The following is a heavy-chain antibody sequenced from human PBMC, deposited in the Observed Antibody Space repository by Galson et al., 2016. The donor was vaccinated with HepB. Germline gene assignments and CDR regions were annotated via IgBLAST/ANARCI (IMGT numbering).Heavy chain of an antibody. V-gene: IGHV3-21*01. CDR2: VTGGSNFI. Sequence: QAPGKGLEWVSSVTGGSNFINYSDSVKGRFTISRDNAKNSLYLQMDSLRVEDTGVYYCAREGSGMTNFGVAFDFWGQGTRLTVSS. CDR3: AREGSGMTNFGVAFDF. J-gene: IGHJ4*02. D-gene: IGHD3-3*01.